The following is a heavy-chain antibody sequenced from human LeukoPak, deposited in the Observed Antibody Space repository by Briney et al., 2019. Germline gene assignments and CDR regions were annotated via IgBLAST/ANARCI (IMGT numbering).Heavy chain of an antibody. J-gene: IGHJ4*02. CDR1: GFTFSDYY. CDR2: ISSSGSTI. CDR3: ARWVRYCSGGSCQYYFDY. Sequence: PGGSLRLSCAASGFTFSDYYMSWIRQAPGKGLEWVSYISSSGSTIYYADSVKGRFTISSDNANNSLYLQMNSLRAEDTAVYYCARWVRYCSGGSCQYYFDYWGQGTLVTVSS. V-gene: IGHV3-11*01. D-gene: IGHD2-15*01.